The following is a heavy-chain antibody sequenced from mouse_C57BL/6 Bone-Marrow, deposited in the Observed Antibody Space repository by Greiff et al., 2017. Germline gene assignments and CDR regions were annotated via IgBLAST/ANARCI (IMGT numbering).Heavy chain of an antibody. V-gene: IGHV1-62-2*01. J-gene: IGHJ4*01. D-gene: IGHD1-1*01. CDR1: GYTFTEYT. CDR2: FFPGSGSI. CDR3: ARHEAKVDGSRYGYYAMDY. Sequence: QVQLQQSGAELVKPGASVKLSCKASGYTFTEYTIHWVKQSSGQGLEWIGWFFPGSGSIKYNEKFKDKATLTADKSSSTVYMELSRLTSEDSAVYCCARHEAKVDGSRYGYYAMDYWGQGTSGTVSS.